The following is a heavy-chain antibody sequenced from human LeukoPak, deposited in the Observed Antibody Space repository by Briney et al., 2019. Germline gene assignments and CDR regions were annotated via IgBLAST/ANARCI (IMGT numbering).Heavy chain of an antibody. CDR1: GYTFTSYG. CDR3: ARLRDRNWFDP. CDR2: ISAYNGNT. Sequence: VTVSCRASGYTFTSYGISWVRQAPGQGLEWMGWISAYNGNTNYAQKLQGRVTMTTDTSTSTAYMELRSLRSDDTAVYYCARLRDRNWFDPWGQGTLVTVSS. D-gene: IGHD2-21*01. V-gene: IGHV1-18*01. J-gene: IGHJ5*02.